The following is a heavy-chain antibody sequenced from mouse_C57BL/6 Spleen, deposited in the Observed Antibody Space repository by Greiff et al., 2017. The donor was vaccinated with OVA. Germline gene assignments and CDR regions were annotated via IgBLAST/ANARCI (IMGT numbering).Heavy chain of an antibody. CDR1: GFTFSDYG. CDR2: ISSGSSTI. Sequence: EVQGVESGGGLVKPGGTLKLSCAASGFTFSDYGMHWVRQAPEKGLEWVAYISSGSSTIYYADTVKGRFTISRDKAKNSLFLQMTSLRSEDTAMYYCARTGDYDWCLWFAYWGQGTLVTVSA. CDR3: ARTGDYDWCLWFAY. J-gene: IGHJ3*01. D-gene: IGHD2-4*01. V-gene: IGHV5-17*01.